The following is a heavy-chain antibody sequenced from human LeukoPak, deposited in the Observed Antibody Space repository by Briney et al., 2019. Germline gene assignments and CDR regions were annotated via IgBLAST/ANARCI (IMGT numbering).Heavy chain of an antibody. Sequence: GGSLRLSCAASGFTFSSYAMSWVRQAPGKGLEWVSAISGSGGSTYYADSVKGRFTISRDNSKNTLYLQMNSLRAEDTAVYYCAKGPNLGRYYYMDVWGQGTLVTVSS. CDR3: AKGPNLGRYYYMDV. J-gene: IGHJ6*03. CDR2: ISGSGGST. V-gene: IGHV3-23*01. CDR1: GFTFSSYA. D-gene: IGHD3-16*01.